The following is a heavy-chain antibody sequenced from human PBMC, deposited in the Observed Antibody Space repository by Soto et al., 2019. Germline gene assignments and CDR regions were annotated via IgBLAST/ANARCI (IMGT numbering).Heavy chain of an antibody. CDR1: GCTFSSYS. D-gene: IGHD6-6*01. CDR3: ARDLSEDLQAEDFWQLVPHPPDY. V-gene: IGHV3-48*01. CDR2: ISSSSSTI. J-gene: IGHJ4*02. Sequence: TGGSLRLSCASSGCTFSSYSMNWVRQAPGKGLEWVSYISSSSSTIYYADSVKGRFAISRDNAKNSLYLQMNSLRAEDTAVYYCARDLSEDLQAEDFWQLVPHPPDYWGQGTLVTVS.